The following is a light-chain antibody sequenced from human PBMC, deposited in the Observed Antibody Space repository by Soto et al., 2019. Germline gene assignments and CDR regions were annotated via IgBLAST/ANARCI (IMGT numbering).Light chain of an antibody. CDR3: QQYGSSPPYT. Sequence: EIVLTQSPGTLSLSPGEIATLSCRASQSVSGSYLAWYQQKPGQSPRLLMYGSSDRATGIPDRFRGSGSGTDFTLTISRVEPEDFAVYYCQQYGSSPPYTFGKGTKLEIK. CDR1: QSVSGSY. V-gene: IGKV3-20*01. CDR2: GSS. J-gene: IGKJ2*01.